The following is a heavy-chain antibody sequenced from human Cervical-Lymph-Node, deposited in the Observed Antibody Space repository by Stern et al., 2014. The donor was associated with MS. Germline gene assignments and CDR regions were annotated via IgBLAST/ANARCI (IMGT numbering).Heavy chain of an antibody. J-gene: IGHJ4*02. D-gene: IGHD5-18*01. CDR2: LYWNDSK. CDR3: AHRGYNYDDWEAGYFDY. V-gene: IGHV2-5*01. CDR1: GLSLTTGGVG. Sequence: QINLKESGPTLVKPTQTLTLTCTFSGLSLTTGGVGVGWIRQPPGKALEWLALLYWNDSKHVNPSPRRRITITKATSNNQEVLTMTNMGPVDTATYYCAHRGYNYDDWEAGYFDYWGQGTLVTVSS.